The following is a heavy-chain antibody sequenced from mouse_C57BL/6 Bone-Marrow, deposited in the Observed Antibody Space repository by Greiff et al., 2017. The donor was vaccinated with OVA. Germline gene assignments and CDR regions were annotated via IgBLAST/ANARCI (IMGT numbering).Heavy chain of an antibody. CDR3: ARSEGDGCYVALFAY. V-gene: IGHV1-64*01. Sequence: QVQLQQPGAELVKPGASVKLSCKASGYTFTSYWMHWVKQRPGQGLEWIGMIHPNSGSTNYNEKFKSKATLTVAKSSSTAYMQLSSLTSEDSAVYYGARSEGDGCYVALFAYGGQGTLVTVSA. J-gene: IGHJ3*01. CDR1: GYTFTSYW. D-gene: IGHD2-3*01. CDR2: IHPNSGST.